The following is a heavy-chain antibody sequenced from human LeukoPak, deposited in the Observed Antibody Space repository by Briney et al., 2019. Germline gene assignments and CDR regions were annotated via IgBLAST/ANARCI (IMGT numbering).Heavy chain of an antibody. CDR3: ARDFWDDFEYFDL. CDR2: INGSGSST. J-gene: IGHJ2*01. Sequence: GGSLRLSFAASGFTFSSHGMSWVRKAPGKGLQRLSAINGSGSSTYYADSVKGRVSISRDNSKNTLYLQMNSLRVEDTALYYCARDFWDDFEYFDLWGRGTLVTVSS. D-gene: IGHD3-3*01. CDR1: GFTFSSHG. V-gene: IGHV3-23*01.